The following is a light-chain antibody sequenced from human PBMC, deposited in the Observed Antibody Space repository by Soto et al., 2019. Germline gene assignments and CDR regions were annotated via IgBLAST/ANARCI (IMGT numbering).Light chain of an antibody. J-gene: IGKJ4*01. CDR2: GAS. CDR3: QQYNNWPLT. CDR1: QSVSNK. V-gene: IGKV3-15*01. Sequence: EIVMTQSPATLSVSPGEIATLSCRASQSVSNKLAWYQQKPGQAPRVLIHGASTRATGIPATFSGSGSETEFTLTISNVQSEDFAVYYCQQYNNWPLTFGGGTKVEIK.